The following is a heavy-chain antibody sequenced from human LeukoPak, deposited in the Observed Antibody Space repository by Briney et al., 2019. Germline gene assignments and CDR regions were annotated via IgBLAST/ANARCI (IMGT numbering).Heavy chain of an antibody. V-gene: IGHV4-61*01. J-gene: IGHJ4*02. CDR1: SASISSGSYN. CDR3: ARVGTYGSGSYLSWLDY. CDR2: IYYSGST. D-gene: IGHD3-10*01. Sequence: SETLSLTCTVSSASISSGSYNWGWIRQSPGKGLEWIGYIYYSGSTNYNPSLKSRVTISVDTSKNQFSLKLSSVTAADTAVYYCARVGTYGSGSYLSWLDYWGQGTLVTVSS.